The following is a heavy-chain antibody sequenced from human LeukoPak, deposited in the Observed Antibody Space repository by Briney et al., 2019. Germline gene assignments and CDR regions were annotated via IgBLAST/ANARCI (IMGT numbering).Heavy chain of an antibody. CDR3: AKDQDPIYYFDY. D-gene: IGHD2-2*02. V-gene: IGHV3-23*01. Sequence: GGSLRLSCAASGFTFSSYAMSWVRQAPGKGLEWVSGISGGGGSTYYADSVKGRFTISRDNSKNTLYLQMSSLRAEDTAVYYCAKDQDPIYYFDYWGQGTLVTVSS. CDR1: GFTFSSYA. CDR2: ISGGGGST. J-gene: IGHJ4*02.